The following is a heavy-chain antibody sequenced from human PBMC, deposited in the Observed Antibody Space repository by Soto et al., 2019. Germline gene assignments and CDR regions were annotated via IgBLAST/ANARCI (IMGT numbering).Heavy chain of an antibody. D-gene: IGHD3-10*01. Sequence: SGPTLVNPTQTLTLTCTFSGFSLSTSGMCVSWIRQPPGKALEWLALIDWDDDKYYSTSLKTRLTISKDTSKNQVVLTMTNMDPVDTATYYCARTLGPLLWFGELLLGWFDPWGQGTLVTVSS. CDR3: ARTLGPLLWFGELLLGWFDP. CDR1: GFSLSTSGMC. J-gene: IGHJ5*02. V-gene: IGHV2-70*01. CDR2: IDWDDDK.